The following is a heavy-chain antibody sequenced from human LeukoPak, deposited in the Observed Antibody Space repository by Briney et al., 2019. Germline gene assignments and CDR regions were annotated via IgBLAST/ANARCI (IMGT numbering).Heavy chain of an antibody. CDR2: INHSGST. CDR1: GGSFSGYY. V-gene: IGHV4-34*01. D-gene: IGHD3-3*01. CDR3: ASFRDFWSGYLI. Sequence: SETLSLTCAVYGGSFSGYYWSWIRQPPGKGLEWIGEINHSGSTNYNPSLKSRVTISVDTSKDQFSLKLSSVTAADTAVYYCASFRDFWSGYLIWGQGTMVTVSS. J-gene: IGHJ3*02.